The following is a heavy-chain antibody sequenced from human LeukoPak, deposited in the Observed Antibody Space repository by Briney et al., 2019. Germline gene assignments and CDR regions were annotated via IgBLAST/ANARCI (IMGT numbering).Heavy chain of an antibody. CDR1: GFTFDDYA. Sequence: PGGSLRLSCAASGFTFDDYAMHWVRQAPGKGLEWVSGISWNSGSIVYADSVKGRFTISRENAKNSVYLQMNSLRAEDTALYYCAKECGGSCLDAFDIWGQGTMVTVSS. V-gene: IGHV3-9*01. J-gene: IGHJ3*02. CDR2: ISWNSGSI. D-gene: IGHD2-15*01. CDR3: AKECGGSCLDAFDI.